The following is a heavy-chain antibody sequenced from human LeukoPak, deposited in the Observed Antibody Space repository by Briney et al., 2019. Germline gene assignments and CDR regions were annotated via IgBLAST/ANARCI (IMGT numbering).Heavy chain of an antibody. CDR3: AREWDCSGGSCFWDYYYGMDV. J-gene: IGHJ6*02. CDR2: TYYRSKWYN. Sequence: SQTLSLTCAISGDSFSSNSAAWNWIRQSPSRGLEWLGRTYYRSKWYNDYAVSVKSRITINPDTSKNQFSLQLNSVTPEDTAVYYCAREWDCSGGSCFWDYYYGMDVWGQGTTVTVSS. CDR1: GDSFSSNSAA. V-gene: IGHV6-1*01. D-gene: IGHD2-15*01.